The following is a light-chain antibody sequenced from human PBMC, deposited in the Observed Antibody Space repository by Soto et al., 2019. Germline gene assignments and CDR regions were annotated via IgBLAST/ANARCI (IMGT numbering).Light chain of an antibody. CDR3: QQYGGSVQT. V-gene: IGKV3-20*01. CDR2: GAS. J-gene: IGKJ1*01. CDR1: QSVGSNY. Sequence: EIVLTQFPGTLSLSPGERATLSCRASQSVGSNYLAWYQQRPGQPPNLLIFGASHRAPDIPDRFSGSGSGTDFTLTIGRPEPEDFAVYYCQQYGGSVQTFGQGTKVDIK.